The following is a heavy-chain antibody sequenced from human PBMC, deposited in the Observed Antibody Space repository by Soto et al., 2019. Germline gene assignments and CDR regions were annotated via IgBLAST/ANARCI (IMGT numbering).Heavy chain of an antibody. D-gene: IGHD6-19*01. J-gene: IGHJ4*02. CDR1: GFTFSSYS. Sequence: EVQLVESGGGLVQPGGSLRLSCAASGFTFSSYSMNWVRQAPGKGLEWVSYISSSSSTIYNADSVKGQFTISRHNAKNTLYLQPNSLSADDTAVYYCARGFVRSGWYVEYYSGQGTLVALAS. CDR3: ARGFVRSGWYVEYY. CDR2: ISSSSSTI. V-gene: IGHV3-48*01.